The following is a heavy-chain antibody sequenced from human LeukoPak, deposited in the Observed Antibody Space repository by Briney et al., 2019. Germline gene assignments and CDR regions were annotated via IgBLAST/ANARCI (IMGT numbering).Heavy chain of an antibody. Sequence: GGSLRLSCAASGFTFSSYAMSWVRQAPGKGLEWVSAISGSGGSTYYADSVKGRFTISRDNAKNSLYLQMNSLRDEDTAVYYCASMSTVTTHAIDYWGQGTLVTVSS. CDR3: ASMSTVTTHAIDY. CDR2: ISGSGGST. J-gene: IGHJ4*02. V-gene: IGHV3-23*01. CDR1: GFTFSSYA. D-gene: IGHD4-17*01.